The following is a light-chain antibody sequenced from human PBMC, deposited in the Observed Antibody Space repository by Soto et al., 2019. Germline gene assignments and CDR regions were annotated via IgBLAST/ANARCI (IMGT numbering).Light chain of an antibody. V-gene: IGKV3-11*01. CDR1: QSVSSY. CDR2: DAS. J-gene: IGKJ4*01. Sequence: EIVLTQSPATLSLSPGERVTLSCRASQSVSSYLAWYQQKPGQAPRLLIYDASNRATGIPARFSGSGSGTDFTLTISSLEPEDSAVYYCQQRSNWLTFGGGTKVEIK. CDR3: QQRSNWLT.